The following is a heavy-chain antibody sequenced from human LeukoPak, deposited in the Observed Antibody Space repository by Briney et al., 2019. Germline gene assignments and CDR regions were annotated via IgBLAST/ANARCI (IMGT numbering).Heavy chain of an antibody. J-gene: IGHJ5*02. CDR3: ASLDTAKQPLANH. Sequence: PGGSLRLSCAASGFTFSGFSMSWVRQSPTKGLEWVANIKQDGSERYYVDSVKGRFTISKNSAKNSLYLQMNTLRVEDTAMYYCASLDTAKQPLANHWGQGTLVTVSS. CDR1: GFTFSGFS. D-gene: IGHD5-18*01. V-gene: IGHV3-7*03. CDR2: IKQDGSER.